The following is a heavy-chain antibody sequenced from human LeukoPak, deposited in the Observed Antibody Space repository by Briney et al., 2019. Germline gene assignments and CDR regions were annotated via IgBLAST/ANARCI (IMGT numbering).Heavy chain of an antibody. Sequence: GGSLRLSCAASGFTFSSFWMTWVRQAPGKGLEWVANIKHDGSEKYYVDSVKGRFTISRDNAKNSLFLQMNSLRAEDTAVYYCARDAVSYFDYWGQGTLVTVSS. CDR3: ARDAVSYFDY. D-gene: IGHD5/OR15-5a*01. V-gene: IGHV3-7*04. CDR2: IKHDGSEK. CDR1: GFTFSSFW. J-gene: IGHJ4*02.